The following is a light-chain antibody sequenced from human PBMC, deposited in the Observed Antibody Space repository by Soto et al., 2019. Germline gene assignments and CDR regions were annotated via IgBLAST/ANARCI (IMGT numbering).Light chain of an antibody. CDR1: QTFSSH. CDR2: DSS. J-gene: IGKJ5*01. V-gene: IGKV3-11*01. Sequence: EIVLTQSPATLSLSPGERATLSCRASQTFSSHLAWYQQKPGQAPRLLIYDSSKRATGIPARFSGRGSGTDFTLTISSFERDDFAVYYCQQRSNWPPVITFGQGTRLEIK. CDR3: QQRSNWPPVIT.